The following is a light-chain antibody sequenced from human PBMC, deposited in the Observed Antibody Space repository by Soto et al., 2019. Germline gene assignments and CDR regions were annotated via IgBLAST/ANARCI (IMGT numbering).Light chain of an antibody. CDR1: QSVDSSY. J-gene: IGKJ1*01. Sequence: EIVLTQSPGTLSLSPGERATLSCRASQSVDSSYLTWYQQKPGQAPRLLIYGASSRATGIPDRFSGSGSGTDFTLTISRLEPEDFAVYYCQQYGISEWTFGQGTKVEIK. CDR2: GAS. CDR3: QQYGISEWT. V-gene: IGKV3-20*01.